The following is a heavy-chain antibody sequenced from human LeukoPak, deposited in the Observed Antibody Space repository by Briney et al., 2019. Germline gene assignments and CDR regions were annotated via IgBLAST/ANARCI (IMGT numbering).Heavy chain of an antibody. D-gene: IGHD3-3*01. CDR1: GLTFSSYS. CDR3: SSGKGHVFWGVYLPWSAP. CDR2: ISSSSSTI. V-gene: IGHV3-48*04. Sequence: GGSLRLSCVASGLTFSSYSMNWVRQAPGTGLEWISYISSSSSTIYYADSVKGRFTISRDNAKNSLYLQMNSLRAEDTAVYYCSSGKGHVFWGVYLPWSAPWARGPRVTAS. J-gene: IGHJ5*02.